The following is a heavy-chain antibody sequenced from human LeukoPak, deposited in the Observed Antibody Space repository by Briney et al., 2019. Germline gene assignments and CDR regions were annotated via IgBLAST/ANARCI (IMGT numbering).Heavy chain of an antibody. CDR2: IYYSGTT. V-gene: IGHV4-39*01. Sequence: SETLSLTCTVSGGTISSSSYYWGWIRQPPGKGLEGIGSIYYSGTTYYNPSLKSRVTISVDTSKSQFSLRLTSVPAADTAVYYCARHVRFLEWLSSYYFDYWGQGTLVTVSS. J-gene: IGHJ4*02. CDR3: ARHVRFLEWLSSYYFDY. D-gene: IGHD3-3*01. CDR1: GGTISSSSYY.